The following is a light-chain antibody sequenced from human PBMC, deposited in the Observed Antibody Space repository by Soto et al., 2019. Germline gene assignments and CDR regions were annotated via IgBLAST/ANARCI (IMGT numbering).Light chain of an antibody. V-gene: IGKV1-39*01. CDR3: QQSYSAPLT. Sequence: DIHMSQSSSSLSASIGDRVTIACRAGQYINTYLNWYEQKPGKAPKLPLYAGSSLQSGVPSRFSGSGSGTDFNLILTRLQPEDFATYSRQQSYSAPLTXGGGTKVDI. J-gene: IGKJ4*01. CDR2: AGS. CDR1: QYINTY.